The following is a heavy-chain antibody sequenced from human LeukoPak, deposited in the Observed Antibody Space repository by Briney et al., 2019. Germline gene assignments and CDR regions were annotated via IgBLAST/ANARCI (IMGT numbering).Heavy chain of an antibody. CDR3: AKAPVTTCSGTFCYPFDY. V-gene: IGHV3-21*04. Sequence: GGSLRLSCAASAFSFSNYNMNWVRQAPGKGLEWVSSITSSGSYIYYADSVKGRFTISRDNAKNTLYLQMSSLRAEDAGVYYCAKAPVTTCSGTFCYPFDYWGQGTLVTVSS. D-gene: IGHD2-15*01. J-gene: IGHJ4*02. CDR1: AFSFSNYN. CDR2: ITSSGSYI.